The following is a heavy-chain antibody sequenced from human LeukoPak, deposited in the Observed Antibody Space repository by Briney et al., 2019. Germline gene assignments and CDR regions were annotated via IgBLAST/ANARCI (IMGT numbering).Heavy chain of an antibody. J-gene: IGHJ4*02. CDR1: VFTFTNFD. Sequence: GGSLRLSCAASVFTFTNFDMVWVRQAPGKGLEWVSGISNGGDRAYYADSVKGRFTISRDNSKNTLYLQMNSLRAEDTAVYYCAKAPLEFWTLDYWGQGTLVTVSS. CDR2: ISNGGDRA. D-gene: IGHD3/OR15-3a*01. V-gene: IGHV3-23*01. CDR3: AKAPLEFWTLDY.